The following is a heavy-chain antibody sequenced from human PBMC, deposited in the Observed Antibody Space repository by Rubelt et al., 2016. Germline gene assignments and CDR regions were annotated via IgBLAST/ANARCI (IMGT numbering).Heavy chain of an antibody. D-gene: IGHD3-22*01. CDR3: ARDRIDGYDY. J-gene: IGHJ4*02. Sequence: QVQLQESGPGLVKPSETLSLTCTVSGYSISSGYYWGWIRQPPGKGLEWIGSIYHSGSTYYNPSLTSRVTISLDTSKNQFSLKLSSVTAAYTAVYYCARDRIDGYDYWGQGTLVTVSS. CDR1: GYSISSGYY. V-gene: IGHV4-38-2*02. CDR2: IYHSGST.